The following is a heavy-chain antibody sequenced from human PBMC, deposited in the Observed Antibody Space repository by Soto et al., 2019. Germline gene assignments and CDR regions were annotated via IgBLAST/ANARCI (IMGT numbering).Heavy chain of an antibody. J-gene: IGHJ5*02. Sequence: GGSLRLSCAASGITISNYPMSWVRQAPGKGLDWVSGISGSGDRTYYADSAKGRFTISKDISRNSLSLQLDSLGVEDSAIYYCARHGRLITNPQRWLDPWGQGTLVTVSS. CDR3: ARHGRLITNPQRWLDP. CDR2: ISGSGDRT. D-gene: IGHD1-1*01. V-gene: IGHV3-23*01. CDR1: GITISNYP.